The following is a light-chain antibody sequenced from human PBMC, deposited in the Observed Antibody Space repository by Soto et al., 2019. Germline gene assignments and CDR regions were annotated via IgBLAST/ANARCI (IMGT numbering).Light chain of an antibody. Sequence: DIQMTQSPSSLSASVGDRVTITCRASESISIYLNWYQQKPGKAPNLLIYTASSLQSGVPSRFSGSGSGTDFTLTINSLQPEDFATYYCQQSYSNTRRTCGQGTKVEIK. J-gene: IGKJ1*01. V-gene: IGKV1-39*01. CDR1: ESISIY. CDR2: TAS. CDR3: QQSYSNTRRT.